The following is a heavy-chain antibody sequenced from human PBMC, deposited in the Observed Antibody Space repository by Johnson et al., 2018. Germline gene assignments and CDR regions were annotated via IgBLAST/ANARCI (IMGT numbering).Heavy chain of an antibody. CDR1: RFTFSSFA. CDR2: ISGSGSST. D-gene: IGHD3-3*01. V-gene: IGHV3-23*04. Sequence: QLVQSGGGLVQPGGSLRLSCAASRFTFSSFAMSWVRQAPGKGLEWVAAISGSGSSTYYPDSVRGRFTISRDNSKSTLFLHVNSLRAEDTAVYYCTKDALNPAAFWRGTDYCQHWGQGTLVTVSS. CDR3: TKDALNPAAFWRGTDYCQH. J-gene: IGHJ1*01.